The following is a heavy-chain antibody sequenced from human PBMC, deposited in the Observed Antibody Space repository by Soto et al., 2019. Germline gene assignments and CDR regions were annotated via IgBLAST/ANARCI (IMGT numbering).Heavy chain of an antibody. V-gene: IGHV1-18*01. CDR2: ISAYNGNT. CDR3: ARNGVYCSSTSCYIPHNYYYYGMDV. D-gene: IGHD2-2*02. J-gene: IGHJ6*02. CDR1: GYTFTSYG. Sequence: QVQLVQSGAEVKKPGASVKVSCKASGYTFTSYGISWVRQAPGQGLEWMGWISAYNGNTNYAQKLQGRVTMTTDTSTSTAYMELRSLRSDDTAVYYCARNGVYCSSTSCYIPHNYYYYGMDVWGQGTTVTVSS.